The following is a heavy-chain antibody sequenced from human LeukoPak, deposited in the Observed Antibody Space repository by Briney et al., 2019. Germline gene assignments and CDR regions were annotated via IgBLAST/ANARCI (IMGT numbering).Heavy chain of an antibody. CDR1: GGSISSYY. CDR2: IYTSGST. J-gene: IGHJ4*02. CDR3: ARGGVGRGYSGYDWDY. V-gene: IGHV4-4*07. Sequence: SETLSLTCTVSGGSISSYYWSWIRQPAGKGLEWIGRIYTSGSTNYNPSLKSRVTVSVDRSKNQFSLNLSSVTAADTAVYYCARGGVGRGYSGYDWDYWGQGTLVTVSS. D-gene: IGHD5-12*01.